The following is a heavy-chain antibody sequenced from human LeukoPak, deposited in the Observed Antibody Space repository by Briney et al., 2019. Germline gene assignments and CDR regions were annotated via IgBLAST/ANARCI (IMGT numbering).Heavy chain of an antibody. D-gene: IGHD5-18*01. CDR3: ARSPGYSYGSHFDY. V-gene: IGHV4-59*01. CDR2: IYYSGST. J-gene: IGHJ4*02. Sequence: PSETLSLTCTISGASITNYYWSWIRQPPGEGLEWIGYIYYSGSTNYNPSLTSRVTISFDTSKNHFSLQLRSVTVADTAVYYCARSPGYSYGSHFDYWGQGTLVTVSS. CDR1: GASITNYY.